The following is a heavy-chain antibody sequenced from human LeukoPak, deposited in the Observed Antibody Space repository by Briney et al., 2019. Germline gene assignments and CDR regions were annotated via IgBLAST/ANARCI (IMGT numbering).Heavy chain of an antibody. D-gene: IGHD3-3*01. CDR1: GYSFTTYW. CDR3: ARLMGVVTPSGRDYFDY. V-gene: IGHV5-51*01. Sequence: GESLKISCKASGYSFTTYWIGWVRQMPGKGLEWMGITYPGDSDTKYSPSFQGLVTISADKSISTAYLQWSSLKASDTAMYYCARLMGVVTPSGRDYFDYWGQGTLVTVSS. CDR2: TYPGDSDT. J-gene: IGHJ4*02.